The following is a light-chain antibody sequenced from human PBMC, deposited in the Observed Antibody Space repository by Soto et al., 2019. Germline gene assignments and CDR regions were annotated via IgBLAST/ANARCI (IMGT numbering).Light chain of an antibody. V-gene: IGLV2-23*02. CDR2: EVS. J-gene: IGLJ1*01. Sequence: QSVLTQPPSASATPGQSVTISCSGGSSNIGNNLVNWYQQHPGKAPKLIIFEVSYRPSGISNRFSASKSGDTASLTISGLQADDEADYYCCSYTDSRTHIFGSGTKVTVL. CDR1: SSNIGNNL. CDR3: CSYTDSRTHI.